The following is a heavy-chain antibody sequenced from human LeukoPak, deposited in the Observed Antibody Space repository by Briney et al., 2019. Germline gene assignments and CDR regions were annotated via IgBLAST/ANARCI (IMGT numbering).Heavy chain of an antibody. J-gene: IGHJ4*02. CDR2: IHSSGGS. CDR3: ARLGGHHDF. Sequence: SETLSLTCTVSGASISNYYWSWIRQTPEKGLEWMGHIHSSGGSSYYPSLKSRLTLSIDTSRNQLSLKLPSVTAADTAVYFCARLGGHHDFWGQGTLGNVS. CDR1: GASISNYY. D-gene: IGHD3-16*01. V-gene: IGHV4-4*09.